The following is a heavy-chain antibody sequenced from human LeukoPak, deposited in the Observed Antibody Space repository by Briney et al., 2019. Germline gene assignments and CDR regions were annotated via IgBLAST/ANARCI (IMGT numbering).Heavy chain of an antibody. CDR1: GYTFTGYY. J-gene: IGHJ4*02. CDR3: ARVTMIVVARDPFDY. D-gene: IGHD3-22*01. V-gene: IGHV1-2*02. Sequence: AASVKVSCKASGYTFTGYYMHWVRQAPGQGLEWMGWINPNSGGTNYAQKFQGRVTMTWDTSISTAYMELSRLRSDDTAVYYCARVTMIVVARDPFDYWGQGTLVTVSS. CDR2: INPNSGGT.